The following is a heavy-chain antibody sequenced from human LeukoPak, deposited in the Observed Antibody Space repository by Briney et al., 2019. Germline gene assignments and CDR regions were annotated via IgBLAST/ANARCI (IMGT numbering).Heavy chain of an antibody. V-gene: IGHV3-53*01. CDR2: IYSGGGT. Sequence: GGSLRLSCSASGFTVSSNYMSWVRQAPGKGLEWVSVIYSGGGTDYADSVKGRFTISRDNSKNTLYLQMNSLRAEDTAVYYCVKDFGKRVATVDCWGQGTLVTVSS. CDR1: GFTVSSNY. J-gene: IGHJ4*02. CDR3: VKDFGKRVATVDC. D-gene: IGHD5-12*01.